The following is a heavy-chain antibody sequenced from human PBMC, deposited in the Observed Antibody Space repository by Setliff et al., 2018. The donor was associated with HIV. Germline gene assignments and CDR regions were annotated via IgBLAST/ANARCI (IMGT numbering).Heavy chain of an antibody. CDR3: ARTDHTSSSDF. J-gene: IGHJ4*02. CDR1: GYSISSGYY. V-gene: IGHV4-38-2*02. D-gene: IGHD6-6*01. CDR2: IYHSGST. Sequence: SETLSLTCTVSGYSISSGYYWGWIRQPPGKGLEWIGSIYHSGSTYYNTSLKSRVTIAVDTSKNQFSLKLSSVTAADTAVYYCARTDHTSSSDFWGQGTLVTVSS.